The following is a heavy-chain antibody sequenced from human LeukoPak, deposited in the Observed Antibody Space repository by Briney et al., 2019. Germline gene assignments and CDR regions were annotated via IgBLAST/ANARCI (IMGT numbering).Heavy chain of an antibody. D-gene: IGHD3-10*01. CDR3: ARIITMVRGVPGAFDI. Sequence: PGGSLRLSCAASGFTFSDYYMSWSRQGPGKGLEWVSYISSSSSYTNYADSVKGRLTISRDNAKNSLYLQMNSLRAEDTAVYYCARIITMVRGVPGAFDIWGQGTMVTVSS. CDR2: ISSSSSYT. V-gene: IGHV3-11*06. J-gene: IGHJ3*02. CDR1: GFTFSDYY.